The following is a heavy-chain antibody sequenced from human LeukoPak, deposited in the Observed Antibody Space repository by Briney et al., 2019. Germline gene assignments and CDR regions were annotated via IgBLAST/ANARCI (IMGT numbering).Heavy chain of an antibody. CDR1: GFTFNSYA. D-gene: IGHD6-19*01. Sequence: GGSLRLSCVASGFTFNSYAMSWVRQAPGKGLEWVSGISGNGGNIYYADSVKGRFTISRDNPKNTLFLQMNSLRAGDTAVYYCAKEGGMAVAGTIPFGYWGQGTLVTVSS. CDR2: ISGNGGNI. V-gene: IGHV3-23*01. CDR3: AKEGGMAVAGTIPFGY. J-gene: IGHJ4*02.